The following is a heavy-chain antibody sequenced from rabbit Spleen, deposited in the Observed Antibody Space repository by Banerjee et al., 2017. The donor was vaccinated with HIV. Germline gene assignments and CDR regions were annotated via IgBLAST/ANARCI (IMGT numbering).Heavy chain of an antibody. CDR1: RFSFSSIYW. Sequence: QSLQESGGGLVKPGGTLTLTCTASRFSFSSIYWICWVRQAPGKGLEWIACIDTGDGDTDYANWPKGRFTISKTSSTTVTLQMTSLTVADTATYFCARNYVNAFDPWGQGTLVTVS. CDR2: IDTGDGDT. D-gene: IGHD1-1*01. J-gene: IGHJ2*01. CDR3: ARNYVNAFDP. V-gene: IGHV1S40*01.